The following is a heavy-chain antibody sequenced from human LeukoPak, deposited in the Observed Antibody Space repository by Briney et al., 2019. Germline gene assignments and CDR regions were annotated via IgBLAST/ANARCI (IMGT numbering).Heavy chain of an antibody. Sequence: GGSLRLSCTASGFTFGDYAMSWVRQAPGKGLEWVGFIRSKAYGGTTEYAASVKSRFTISRDDSKSIAYLQMNSLKTEDTAVYYCTSSGSYPMNYWGQGTLVTVSS. CDR3: TSSGSYPMNY. D-gene: IGHD1-26*01. CDR2: IRSKAYGGTT. J-gene: IGHJ4*02. V-gene: IGHV3-49*04. CDR1: GFTFGDYA.